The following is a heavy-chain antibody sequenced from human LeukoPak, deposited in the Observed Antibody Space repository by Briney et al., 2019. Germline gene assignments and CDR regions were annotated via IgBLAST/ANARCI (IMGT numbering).Heavy chain of an antibody. D-gene: IGHD2-15*01. V-gene: IGHV3-21*01. CDR3: ARDRCSGGSCYYYYYYMDV. CDR2: ISSSSSYI. J-gene: IGHJ6*03. CDR1: GFSFSSYA. Sequence: GGSLRLSCATSGFSFSSYAMSWVRQAPGKGLEWVSSISSSSSYIYYADSVKGRFTISRDNAKNSLYLQMNSLRAEDTAVYYCARDRCSGGSCYYYYYYMDVWGKGTTVTISS.